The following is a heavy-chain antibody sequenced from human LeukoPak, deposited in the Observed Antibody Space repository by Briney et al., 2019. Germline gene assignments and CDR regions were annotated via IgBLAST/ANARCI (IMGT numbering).Heavy chain of an antibody. CDR2: MSYDGTK. V-gene: IGHV3-30-3*01. D-gene: IGHD6-19*01. J-gene: IGHJ4*02. CDR3: ARESRQWLVLGGVDY. Sequence: GGSLRLSCAASGFTVSNNYMSWVRQAPGKGLEWVAGMSYDGTKFYADSVKGRITVSRDISNNTSFLQMNSLKTEDTAVYFCARESRQWLVLGGVDYWGQGTLVTVSS. CDR1: GFTVSNNY.